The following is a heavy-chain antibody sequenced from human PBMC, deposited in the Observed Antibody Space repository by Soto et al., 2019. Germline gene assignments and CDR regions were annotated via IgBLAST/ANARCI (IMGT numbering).Heavy chain of an antibody. J-gene: IGHJ4*02. CDR3: AREAGYSSTD. CDR1: GGSISSSSYY. D-gene: IGHD6-13*01. Sequence: QLQLQESGPGLVKPSETLSLTCTVSGGSISSSSYYWGWIRQPPGKGLEWIGSIYYSGSTYYNPSLKSRVTISVDTSKNQFSLKLTSVPAADTAVYYCAREAGYSSTDWGQGTLVTVSS. CDR2: IYYSGST. V-gene: IGHV4-39*01.